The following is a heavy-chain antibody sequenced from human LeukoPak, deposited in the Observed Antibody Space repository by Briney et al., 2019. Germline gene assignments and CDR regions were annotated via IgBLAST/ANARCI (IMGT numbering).Heavy chain of an antibody. J-gene: IGHJ6*02. CDR1: GDRVSSNSAT. CDR2: TYYRSKWYN. V-gene: IGHV6-1*01. Sequence: SQTLSLTCVISGDRVSSNSATWNWIRQSPSRGLEWLGRTYYRSKWYNDYIVSVKSRITINPDTSKNQFSLQLKSVTPEDTAVYYCARESCSGGNCPYGMDVWGQGTTVTVSS. D-gene: IGHD2-15*01. CDR3: ARESCSGGNCPYGMDV.